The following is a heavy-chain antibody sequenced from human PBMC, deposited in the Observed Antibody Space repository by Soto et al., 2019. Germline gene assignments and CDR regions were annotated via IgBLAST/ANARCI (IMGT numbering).Heavy chain of an antibody. CDR1: GFTFDDYD. V-gene: IGHV3-9*01. J-gene: IGHJ3*02. CDR3: AKVLRRISRVPHGFYT. CDR2: ISWNSGSI. Sequence: EVQLVESGGGLVQPGRSLRLSCAASGFTFDDYDMHWVRQAPGKGLEWVSGISWNSGSIGYADSVKGRFTISRDNAKNSLYLQMNSLRAEDTAWYYCAKVLRRISRVPHGFYTWAQGTLVTASS.